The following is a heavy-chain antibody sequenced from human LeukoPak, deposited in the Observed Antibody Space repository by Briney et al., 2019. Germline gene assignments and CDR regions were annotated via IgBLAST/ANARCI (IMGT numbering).Heavy chain of an antibody. CDR1: GYTFTSYG. Sequence: ASVKVSCKASGYTFTSYGISWVRQAPGQGLEWMGGIIPIFGTANYAQKFRGRVTITADKSTRTAYMELSSLRSEDTAVYYCARAYRNLFDYWGQGTLVTVSS. D-gene: IGHD1-14*01. CDR2: IIPIFGTA. CDR3: ARAYRNLFDY. V-gene: IGHV1-69*06. J-gene: IGHJ4*02.